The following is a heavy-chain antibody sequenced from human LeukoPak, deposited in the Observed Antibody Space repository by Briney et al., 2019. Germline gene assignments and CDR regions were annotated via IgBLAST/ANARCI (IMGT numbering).Heavy chain of an antibody. J-gene: IGHJ6*03. V-gene: IGHV3-74*01. Sequence: PGGSLRLSCAASGFTFSSYGMHWARQAPGKGLVWVSRINSDGSSTSYADSVKGRFTISRDDAKNTLYLQMNSLRAEDTAVYYCARDIGKDTAMVNEYYYYYYMDVWGKGTTVTVSS. CDR1: GFTFSSYG. D-gene: IGHD5-18*01. CDR2: INSDGSST. CDR3: ARDIGKDTAMVNEYYYYYYMDV.